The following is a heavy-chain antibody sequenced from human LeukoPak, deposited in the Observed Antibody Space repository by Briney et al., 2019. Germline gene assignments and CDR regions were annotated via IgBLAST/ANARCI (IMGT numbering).Heavy chain of an antibody. CDR2: ISAYNGHT. J-gene: IGHJ4*02. D-gene: IGHD3-22*01. Sequence: ASVKVSCKASGYTFTSYGISWVRQAPGQGLAWMGWISAYNGHTNYAQKLEGRVTMTTDTSTSTAYMELRSLRSDDTAVYYCARDRSLYYESSGYYSPLGYWGQGTLVTVSS. CDR1: GYTFTSYG. V-gene: IGHV1-18*01. CDR3: ARDRSLYYESSGYYSPLGY.